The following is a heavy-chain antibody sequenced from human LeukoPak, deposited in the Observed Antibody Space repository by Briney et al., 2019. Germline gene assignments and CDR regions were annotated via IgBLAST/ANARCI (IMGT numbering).Heavy chain of an antibody. D-gene: IGHD1-1*01. CDR3: ATSLSDWNEVFALHF. V-gene: IGHV4-38-2*01. CDR1: GYSISSGYF. Sequence: SETLSLTCSVSGYSISSGYFWGWVRQPPGKGLEWIANIYHSGSTYYNPSLKSRVTISVDTSKNQFSLRLTSVTAADTAVYYCATSLSDWNEVFALHFWGQGTVVSVSS. J-gene: IGHJ3*01. CDR2: IYHSGST.